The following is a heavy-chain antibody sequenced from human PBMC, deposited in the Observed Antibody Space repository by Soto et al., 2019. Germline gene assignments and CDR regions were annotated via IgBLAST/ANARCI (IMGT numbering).Heavy chain of an antibody. Sequence: XSVKVSCTAPGYSFSSFGITWLRQAPGQGLEWMGLISIYNAHANYGKKFQDRVSMTTDTSTNTAYLEVRSLRYDDTAFYFCARVFRWSSSSWGFDYWGQGTLVTVSS. D-gene: IGHD6-6*01. V-gene: IGHV1-18*01. CDR2: ISIYNAHA. CDR1: GYSFSSFG. J-gene: IGHJ4*02. CDR3: ARVFRWSSSSWGFDY.